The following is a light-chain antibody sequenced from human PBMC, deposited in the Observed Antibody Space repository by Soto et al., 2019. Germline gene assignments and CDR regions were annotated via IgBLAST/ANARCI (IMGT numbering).Light chain of an antibody. V-gene: IGKV1-39*01. CDR1: QSIRKN. CDR2: AAS. Sequence: DIQMTQSPSSLSASVGDRVTITCRASQSIRKNLNWYQQKPGKAPNLLIYAASSLQSGVPPRFSGSGSGTDFTLTISSLQPEDSATYYCQQSYGTPPWTFGQGTKVEI. J-gene: IGKJ1*01. CDR3: QQSYGTPPWT.